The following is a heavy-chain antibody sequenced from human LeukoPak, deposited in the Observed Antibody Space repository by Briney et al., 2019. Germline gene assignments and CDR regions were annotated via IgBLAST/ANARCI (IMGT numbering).Heavy chain of an antibody. CDR3: ATAQSSRWPPAPIHY. J-gene: IGHJ4*02. Sequence: SVKVSCKASGGTFSNYFFSWVRQAPGQGLEWMGEVTPIFRTANYAQKFQGRVTITADESTSTAYMELSSLISDDTAVYYCATAQSSRWPPAPIHYWGQGTLVTVSS. CDR2: VTPIFRTA. D-gene: IGHD6-13*01. CDR1: GGTFSNYF. V-gene: IGHV1-69*13.